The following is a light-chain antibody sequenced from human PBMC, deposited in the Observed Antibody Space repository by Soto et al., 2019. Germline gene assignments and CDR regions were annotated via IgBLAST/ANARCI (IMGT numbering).Light chain of an antibody. CDR2: AAS. V-gene: IGKV1-39*01. J-gene: IGKJ5*01. CDR3: QQSYNTASIT. CDR1: QSITRN. Sequence: DIQMTQSPSSLSASVGDRVTITCRASQSITRNLNWYQHKPGKAPKLLIYAASSLQNGVPSRFSGGGCGTEFTLSISSLQPEDVGTSYCQQSYNTASITFGQGTRLEI.